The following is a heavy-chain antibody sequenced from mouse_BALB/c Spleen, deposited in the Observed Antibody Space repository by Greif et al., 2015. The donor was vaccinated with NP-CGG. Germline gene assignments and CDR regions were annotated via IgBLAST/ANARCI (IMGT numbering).Heavy chain of an antibody. CDR1: GYSFTGYF. CDR2: INPYNGDT. V-gene: IGHV1-37*01. D-gene: IGHD2-14*01. CDR3: GRDYRYEGDFDY. Sequence: EVQLQQSGPELVKPGASVKISCKASGYSFTGYFMNRVKQSHGKSLEWIGRINPYNGDTFYNQKFKGKATLTVDKSSSTAHMELLSLTSEDSAVYYCGRDYRYEGDFDYWGQGTTLTVSS. J-gene: IGHJ2*01.